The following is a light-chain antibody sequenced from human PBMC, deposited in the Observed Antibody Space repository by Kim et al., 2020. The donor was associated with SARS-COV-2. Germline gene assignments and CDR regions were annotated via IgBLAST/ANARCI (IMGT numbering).Light chain of an antibody. V-gene: IGKV1-5*03. CDR1: QSISIW. J-gene: IGKJ1*01. Sequence: ASVGDRVTITCRASQSISIWLAWYQQKPGKAPKLLIYKASSLESGVPSRFSGSGSGTEFTLTISSLQHDDFATYYCQQYNGYSWTFGQGTKVDIK. CDR2: KAS. CDR3: QQYNGYSWT.